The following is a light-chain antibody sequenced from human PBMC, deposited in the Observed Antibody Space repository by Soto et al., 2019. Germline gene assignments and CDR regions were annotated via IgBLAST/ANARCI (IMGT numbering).Light chain of an antibody. CDR1: QSIADY. CDR2: ATS. V-gene: IGKV1-39*01. J-gene: IGKJ5*01. Sequence: DIQMTQSPSSLSASVGDRVTITCRSSQSIADYLNWYQQRPGKAPNLLIYATSILQSGVPSRFSGSGAGTDFTLTISSLQAEDFATYYCQQSYGTLVTFGQGTRLEIK. CDR3: QQSYGTLVT.